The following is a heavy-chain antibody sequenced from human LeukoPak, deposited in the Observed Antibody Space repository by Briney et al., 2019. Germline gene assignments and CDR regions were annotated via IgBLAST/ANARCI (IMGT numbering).Heavy chain of an antibody. CDR2: MYHSGST. D-gene: IGHD6-13*01. CDR1: SYSISSGYY. J-gene: IGHJ5*02. CDR3: ARDGTWYSSSWYSSWFDP. V-gene: IGHV4-38-2*02. Sequence: PSETLSLTCTVSSYSISSGYYWGWIRQPPGKGLEWIGSMYHSGSTYYNPSLKSRVTISVDTSKNQFSLKLSSVTAADTAVYYCARDGTWYSSSWYSSWFDPWGQGTLVTVST.